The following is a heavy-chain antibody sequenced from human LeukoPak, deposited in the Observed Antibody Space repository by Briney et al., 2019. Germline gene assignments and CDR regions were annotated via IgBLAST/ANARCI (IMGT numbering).Heavy chain of an antibody. CDR2: IRGGESI. J-gene: IGHJ4*02. V-gene: IGHV3-48*01. D-gene: IGHD3/OR15-3a*01. CDR3: ARNKDWSFDY. Sequence: PGGSLRLSCAASGFIFSDYSFNWVRQAPGKGLEWVSYIRGGESISYAESVKGRFTISRDNAKNSLSLQMNSLRAEDTAIYYCARNKDWSFDYWGQGTLVTVSS. CDR1: GFIFSDYS.